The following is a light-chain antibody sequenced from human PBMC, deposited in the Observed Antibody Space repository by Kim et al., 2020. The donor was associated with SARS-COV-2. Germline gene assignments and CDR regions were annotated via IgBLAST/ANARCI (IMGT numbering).Light chain of an antibody. V-gene: IGKV2-28*01. Sequence: EPASISCRSSQSLLHSNGYNYLDWYLQKPGQSPQLLIYLGSNRASGVPDRFSGSGSGTDFTLKISRVEAEDVGVYYYMQALQTPYTFGQGTKLEI. J-gene: IGKJ2*01. CDR1: QSLLHSNGYNY. CDR2: LGS. CDR3: MQALQTPYT.